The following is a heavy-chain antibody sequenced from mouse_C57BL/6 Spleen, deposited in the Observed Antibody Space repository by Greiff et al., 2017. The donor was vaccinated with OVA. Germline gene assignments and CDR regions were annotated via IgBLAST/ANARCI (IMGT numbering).Heavy chain of an antibody. CDR3: ARWYYGDMDY. J-gene: IGHJ4*01. D-gene: IGHD1-1*01. CDR1: GYTFTSYW. Sequence: QVQLKQPGAELVRPGSSVKLSCKASGYTFTSYWMHWVKQRPIQGLEWIGNIDPSDSETHYNQKFKDKATLTVDKSSSTAYMQLSSLTSEDSAVYYCARWYYGDMDYWGQGTSVTVSS. CDR2: IDPSDSET. V-gene: IGHV1-52*01.